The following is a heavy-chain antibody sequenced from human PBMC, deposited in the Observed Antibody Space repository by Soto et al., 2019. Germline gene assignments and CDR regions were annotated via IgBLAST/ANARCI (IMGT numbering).Heavy chain of an antibody. J-gene: IGHJ6*02. D-gene: IGHD3-10*01. CDR1: GGSISSYY. CDR2: IYYSGST. Sequence: PSETLSLACTVSGGSISSYYWSWIRQPPGKGLEWIGYIYYSGSTNYNPSLKSRVTISVDTSKNQFSLKLSSVTAADTAVYYCARDGRGNVMDGWAQGTTVTVSS. CDR3: ARDGRGNVMDG. V-gene: IGHV4-59*01.